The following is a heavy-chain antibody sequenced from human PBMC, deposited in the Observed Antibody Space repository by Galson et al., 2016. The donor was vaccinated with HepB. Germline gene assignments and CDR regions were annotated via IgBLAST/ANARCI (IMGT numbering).Heavy chain of an antibody. CDR2: IRRKANSGTT. Sequence: SLRLSCATSGFTFGEHAMSWFRQAPGKGLEWVGFIRRKANSGTTEYAASVKGRLTISRDDSKSIAYLQMNSLKTEDAAVYYCTRDVSDYYDSSGYSLDFWGQGTLVTVSS. CDR1: GFTFGEHA. V-gene: IGHV3-49*03. CDR3: TRDVSDYYDSSGYSLDF. D-gene: IGHD3-22*01. J-gene: IGHJ4*02.